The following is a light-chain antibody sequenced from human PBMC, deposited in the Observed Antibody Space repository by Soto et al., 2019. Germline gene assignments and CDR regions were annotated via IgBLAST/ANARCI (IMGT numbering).Light chain of an antibody. CDR2: DTS. CDR3: QQRSNWPLT. V-gene: IGKV3-11*01. J-gene: IGKJ3*01. CDR1: QSVRNY. Sequence: EIVLTQSPATLSLSPGERATLSCRASQSVRNYLAWYQQKPGQSPRLLIYDTSNRATDVPARFSGSGSGTDFTLTISSLEPEDFAVYFGQQRSNWPLTCGPGTKVDIK.